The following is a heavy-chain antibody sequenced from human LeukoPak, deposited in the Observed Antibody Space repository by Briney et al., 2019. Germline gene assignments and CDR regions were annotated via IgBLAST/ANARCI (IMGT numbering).Heavy chain of an antibody. Sequence: PSETLSLTCAVYGGSFSGYYWSWIRQPPGKGLEWIGEINHSGSTNYNPSLKSRVTISVDTSKNQFSLKLSSVTAADTAVYYCATASTGTGSGPSDYWGQGTLVTVSS. D-gene: IGHD1-1*01. CDR3: ATASTGTGSGPSDY. CDR2: INHSGST. J-gene: IGHJ4*02. CDR1: GGSFSGYY. V-gene: IGHV4-34*01.